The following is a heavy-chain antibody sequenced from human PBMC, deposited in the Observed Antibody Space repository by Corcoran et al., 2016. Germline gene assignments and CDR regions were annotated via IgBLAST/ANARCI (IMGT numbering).Heavy chain of an antibody. CDR3: ARDHLSQGSGSNGVYFDY. Sequence: QVQLVQSGAEVKKPGASVKVSCKASGYTFTSYGISWVRQAPGQGLEWMGWISAYNGNTNYAQKLQGRVTMTTDTSTSTAYMELRSLRSDDTAVYYCARDHLSQGSGSNGVYFDYWGQGTLVTVYS. V-gene: IGHV1-18*01. CDR2: ISAYNGNT. CDR1: GYTFTSYG. D-gene: IGHD3-10*01. J-gene: IGHJ4*02.